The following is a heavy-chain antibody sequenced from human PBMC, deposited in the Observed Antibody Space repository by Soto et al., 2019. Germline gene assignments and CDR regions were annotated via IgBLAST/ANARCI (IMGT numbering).Heavy chain of an antibody. J-gene: IGHJ5*02. D-gene: IGHD2-21*01. Sequence: SETLSLTCAVYGASLSDNYCNWLRQPPGKGLEWIGEINHSGNTNYNPSLRSRVTISIDPSKNQLSLNLRSVSAAGXXVYXXXRGRGEFDGWGQGTXXAVS. CDR1: GASLSDNY. CDR3: XRGRGEFDG. V-gene: IGHV4-34*01. CDR2: INHSGNT.